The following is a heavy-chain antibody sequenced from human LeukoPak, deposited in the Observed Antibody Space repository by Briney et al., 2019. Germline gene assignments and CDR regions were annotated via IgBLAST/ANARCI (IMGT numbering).Heavy chain of an antibody. CDR2: IYYSGST. J-gene: IGHJ4*02. V-gene: IGHV4-59*08. Sequence: SETLSLTCTVSGGSISSYYWSWIRQPPGKGLEWLGYIYYSGSTNYNPSLKSRVTISVDTSKNQFSLKLSSVTAADTAVYYCARGDTMVRGVIISFDYWGQGTLVTVSS. D-gene: IGHD3-10*01. CDR3: ARGDTMVRGVIISFDY. CDR1: GGSISSYY.